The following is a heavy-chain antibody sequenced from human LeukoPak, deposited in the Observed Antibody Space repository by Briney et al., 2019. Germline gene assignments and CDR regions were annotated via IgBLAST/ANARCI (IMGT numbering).Heavy chain of an antibody. V-gene: IGHV4-4*07. J-gene: IGHJ4*02. D-gene: IGHD2-21*01. Sequence: SETLSLTCKVSGGSISGYYWSWIRQPAGKGLEWIGPLDSSGSTNYNSSLKSRVTMSIDRSQFSLRLTSVTAADTAIYYCARGTSCGSKCFFDYWGQGILVTVSS. CDR1: GGSISGYY. CDR3: ARGTSCGSKCFFDY. CDR2: LDSSGST.